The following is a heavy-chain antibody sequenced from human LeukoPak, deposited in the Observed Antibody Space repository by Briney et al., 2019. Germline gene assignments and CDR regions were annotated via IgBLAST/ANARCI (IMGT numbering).Heavy chain of an antibody. CDR2: IIPIFGTA. D-gene: IGHD3-10*01. CDR3: ARRQLWFGELSNYYYYGMDV. Sequence: EASVKVSCKASGGTFSSYAISWVRQAPGQGLEWMGGIIPIFGTANYAQKFQGRVTITADESTSTAYMELSSLRSEDTAVYYCARRQLWFGELSNYYYYGMDVWGQGTTVTVSS. V-gene: IGHV1-69*13. J-gene: IGHJ6*02. CDR1: GGTFSSYA.